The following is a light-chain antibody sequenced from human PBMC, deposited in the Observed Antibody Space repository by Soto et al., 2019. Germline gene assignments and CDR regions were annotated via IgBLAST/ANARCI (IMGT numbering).Light chain of an antibody. CDR1: QSVNNY. CDR2: DVF. Sequence: EIVLTQSPATLSLSPGERATLSCRASQSVNNYLAWYQQKPGQAPRLVIYDVFNRATGTPARFSGSGSGTDFTLTIIGLEREDFGVYFCKQPSHWRLLTFGGVTRVEIK. CDR3: KQPSHWRLLT. V-gene: IGKV3-11*01. J-gene: IGKJ4*02.